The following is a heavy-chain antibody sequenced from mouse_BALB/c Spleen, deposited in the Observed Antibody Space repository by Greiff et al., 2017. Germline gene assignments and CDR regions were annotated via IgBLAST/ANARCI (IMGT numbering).Heavy chain of an antibody. CDR1: GYSITSGYY. D-gene: IGHD2-3*01. V-gene: IGHV3-6*02. J-gene: IGHJ2*01. CDR3: ARGAIYDGYDAY. CDR2: ISYDGSN. Sequence: EVQVVESGPGLVKPSQSLSLTCSVTGYSITSGYYWNWIRQFPGNKLEWMGYISYDGSNNYNPSLKNRISITRDTSKNQFFLKLNSVTTEDTATYYCARGAIYDGYDAYWGQGTTLTVSS.